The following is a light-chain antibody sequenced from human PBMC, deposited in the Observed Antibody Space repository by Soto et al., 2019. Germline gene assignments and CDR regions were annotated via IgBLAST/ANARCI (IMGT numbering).Light chain of an antibody. J-gene: IGKJ5*01. Sequence: IVLTQSPATLSLSPGERATLSCRASQSVSSYLAWYQQRPGQAPRLLIYDASNRATGVPARFSGSGSGTDFTLTISSLEPEDFAVYYCQQRSSWPPTFGQGTRLEI. CDR2: DAS. CDR1: QSVSSY. V-gene: IGKV3-11*01. CDR3: QQRSSWPPT.